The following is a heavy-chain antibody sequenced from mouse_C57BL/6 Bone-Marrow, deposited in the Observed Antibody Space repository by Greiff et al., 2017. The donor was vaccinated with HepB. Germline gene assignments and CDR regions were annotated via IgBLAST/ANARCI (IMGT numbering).Heavy chain of an antibody. V-gene: IGHV1-81*01. CDR2: IYPRSGNT. J-gene: IGHJ3*01. CDR3: AKNYVGWFAY. CDR1: GYTFTSYG. Sequence: QVQLQQSAAELARPGASVKLSCKASGYTFTSYGISWVKQRTGQGLEWIGEIYPRSGNTYYNEKFKGKATLTADKSSSTAYMELRSLTSEDSAVYFCAKNYVGWFAYWGQGTLVTVSA. D-gene: IGHD1-1*01.